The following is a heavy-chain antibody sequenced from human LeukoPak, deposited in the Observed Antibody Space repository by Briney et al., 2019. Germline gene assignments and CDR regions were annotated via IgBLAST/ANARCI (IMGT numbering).Heavy chain of an antibody. V-gene: IGHV4-39*01. CDR3: AGLSYYHDSSGTRWYYYGMDV. CDR1: GGSISSSSYY. Sequence: SETLSLTCTVSGGSISSSSYYWGWIRQPPGKGLEWIGSIYYSGSTYYNPSLKSRVTISVDTSKNQFSLKLSSVTAADTAVYYCAGLSYYHDSSGTRWYYYGMDVWGQGTSVTVSS. J-gene: IGHJ6*02. CDR2: IYYSGST. D-gene: IGHD3-22*01.